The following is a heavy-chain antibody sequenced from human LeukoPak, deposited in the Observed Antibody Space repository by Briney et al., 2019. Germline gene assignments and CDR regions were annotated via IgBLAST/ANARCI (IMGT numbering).Heavy chain of an antibody. CDR3: ARARPSRDGYNSPLFDY. Sequence: RSETLSLTCAVYGGSFSGYYWSWIRQPPGKGLEWIGEINHSGSTNYNPSLKSRVTISVDTSKNQFSLKLSSVTAADTAVYYCARARPSRDGYNSPLFDYWGQGTLVTVSS. CDR1: GGSFSGYY. CDR2: INHSGST. J-gene: IGHJ4*02. V-gene: IGHV4-34*01. D-gene: IGHD5-12*01.